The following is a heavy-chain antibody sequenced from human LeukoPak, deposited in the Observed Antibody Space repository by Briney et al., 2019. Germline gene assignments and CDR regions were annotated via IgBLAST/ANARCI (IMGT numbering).Heavy chain of an antibody. J-gene: IGHJ4*02. V-gene: IGHV3-30*18. CDR3: AKDLYSGYEQGNDY. Sequence: PGRSLRLSCAASGFTFSSYGMHWVRQAPGKGLEWVAVISYDGSNKYYADSVKGRFTISRDNSKNTLYLQMNSLRAEDTAVYYCAKDLYSGYEQGNDYWGQGTLVTVSS. CDR1: GFTFSSYG. D-gene: IGHD5-12*01. CDR2: ISYDGSNK.